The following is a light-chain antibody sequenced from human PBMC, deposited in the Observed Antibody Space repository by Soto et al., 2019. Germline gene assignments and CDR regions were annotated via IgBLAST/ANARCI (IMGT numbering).Light chain of an antibody. J-gene: IGKJ5*01. Sequence: DIQMTQSQSSLSASVLYIVNITFRSSQGISSWLAWYQQKPGKAPKLLIYAASSLQSGVPSRFSGSGSGTDFTLTISSLQPEDFATYYCQKANSFPINFGQGTRLEIK. V-gene: IGKV1-12*01. CDR3: QKANSFPIN. CDR2: AAS. CDR1: QGISSW.